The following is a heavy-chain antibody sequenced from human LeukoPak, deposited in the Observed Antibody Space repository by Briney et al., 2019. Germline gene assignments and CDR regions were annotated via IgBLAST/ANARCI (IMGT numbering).Heavy chain of an antibody. CDR1: GGTFSSYA. CDR2: IIPILGIA. J-gene: IGHJ4*02. D-gene: IGHD6-19*01. CDR3: ARVTAVAALDY. V-gene: IGHV1-69*04. Sequence: SVKVSCKASGGTFSSYAISWVRQAPGQGLEWMGRIIPILGIANYAQKSQGRVTITADKSTSTAYMELSSLRSEDTAVYYCARVTAVAALDYWGQGTLVTVSS.